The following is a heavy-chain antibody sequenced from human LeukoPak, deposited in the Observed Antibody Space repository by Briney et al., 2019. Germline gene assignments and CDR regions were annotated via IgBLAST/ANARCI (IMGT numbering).Heavy chain of an antibody. Sequence: ASVKVSCKASGYTCTGYYMHLVRQAAGQGLEWMGRINPNSGGTNYAQKFQGRVTMTRDTSISTAYMELSRLRSDDTAVYYCARVAMVRGVIRSIDYWGQGTLVTVSS. CDR2: INPNSGGT. D-gene: IGHD3-10*01. V-gene: IGHV1-2*06. CDR1: GYTCTGYY. J-gene: IGHJ4*02. CDR3: ARVAMVRGVIRSIDY.